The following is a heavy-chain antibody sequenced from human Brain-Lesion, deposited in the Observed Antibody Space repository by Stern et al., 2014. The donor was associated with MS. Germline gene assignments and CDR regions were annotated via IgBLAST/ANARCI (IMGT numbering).Heavy chain of an antibody. J-gene: IGHJ4*02. CDR2: IYTCSSDT. V-gene: IGHV5-51*01. CDR1: GYSFNNYW. Sequence: EVKLVESGAEVKKPGESLKISCKGSGYSFNNYWIGWGRQMHGKGLARMGLIYTCSSDTKYSPSFQGQVTFSADKSISTAYLQWSRLKASDTAMYYCARFYHSSGYCDYWGQGTLVTVSS. D-gene: IGHD3-22*01. CDR3: ARFYHSSGYCDY.